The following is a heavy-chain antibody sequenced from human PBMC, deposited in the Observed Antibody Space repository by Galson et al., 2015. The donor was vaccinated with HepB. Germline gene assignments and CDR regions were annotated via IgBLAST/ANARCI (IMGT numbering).Heavy chain of an antibody. CDR2: INPSGGST. CDR3: ARDRSGIQLWLLRWDPLDY. J-gene: IGHJ4*02. D-gene: IGHD5-18*01. CDR1: GYTFTSYY. Sequence: SVKVSCKASGYTFTSYYMHWVRQAPGQGLEWMGIINPSGGSTSYAQKFQGRVTMTRDTSTSTVYMELSSLRSEDTAVYYCARDRSGIQLWLLRWDPLDYWGQGTLVTVSS. V-gene: IGHV1-46*01.